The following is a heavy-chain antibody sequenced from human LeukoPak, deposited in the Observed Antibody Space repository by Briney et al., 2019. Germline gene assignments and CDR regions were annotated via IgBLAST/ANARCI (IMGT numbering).Heavy chain of an antibody. CDR1: GGSFSGYY. J-gene: IGHJ5*02. D-gene: IGHD4-23*01. CDR3: ARGATVVTRCWFDP. Sequence: PSETLSLTCAVYGGSFSGYYWSWIRQPPGKGLEWIGEINHSGSTNYNPSLKSRVTISVDTSKNQFSLKLSSVTAADTAVYYCARGATVVTRCWFDPWGPGTLVTVSS. V-gene: IGHV4-34*01. CDR2: INHSGST.